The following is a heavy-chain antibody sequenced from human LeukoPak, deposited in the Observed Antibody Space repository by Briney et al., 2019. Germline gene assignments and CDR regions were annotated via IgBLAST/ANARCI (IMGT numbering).Heavy chain of an antibody. Sequence: GGSLRLSCAASGFTFSGHAMSWVRQAPGKGLEWVSVISASGSTTHYADSVKGRFTISRDNSKNTVNLQMNSLRAEDTAVYYCAKEGGNSGWYDFDYWGQGTPVIVSS. V-gene: IGHV3-23*01. CDR3: AKEGGNSGWYDFDY. CDR1: GFTFSGHA. CDR2: ISASGSTT. D-gene: IGHD6-19*01. J-gene: IGHJ4*02.